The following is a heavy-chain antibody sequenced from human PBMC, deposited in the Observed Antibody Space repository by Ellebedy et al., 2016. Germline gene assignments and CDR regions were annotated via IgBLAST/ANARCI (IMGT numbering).Heavy chain of an antibody. CDR3: AKDGTYSSGWYSLSYYYYGMDV. Sequence: GGSLRLSXAASGFTFSSYAMSWVRQAPGKGLEWVSAISGSGGSTYYADSVKGRFTISRDNSKNTLYLQMNSLRAEDTAVYYCAKDGTYSSGWYSLSYYYYGMDVWGQGTLVTVSS. J-gene: IGHJ6*02. D-gene: IGHD6-19*01. V-gene: IGHV3-23*01. CDR1: GFTFSSYA. CDR2: ISGSGGST.